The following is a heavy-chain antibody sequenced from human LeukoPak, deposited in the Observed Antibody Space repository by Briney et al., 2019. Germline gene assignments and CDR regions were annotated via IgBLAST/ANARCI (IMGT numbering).Heavy chain of an antibody. CDR2: ISSSGSTI. D-gene: IGHD6-19*01. V-gene: IGHV3-48*03. J-gene: IGHJ4*02. CDR3: ARGPWSSGWHYFDY. CDR1: GFTFSSYE. Sequence: GGSLRLSCAASGFTFSSYEMNWVRQAPGKGLEWVSYISSSGSTIYYADSVKGRFTISRDNAKNSLYLQMSSLRAEDTAVYYCARGPWSSGWHYFDYWGQGTLVTVSS.